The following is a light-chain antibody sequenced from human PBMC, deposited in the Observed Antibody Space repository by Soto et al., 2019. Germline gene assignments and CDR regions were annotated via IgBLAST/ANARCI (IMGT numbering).Light chain of an antibody. V-gene: IGKV3-20*01. Sequence: EIVMTQSPGTLSLSPGERATLSCRASQSVSSYLAWYQQKPGQAPRLLISDASDRATGIPDRFSGSGSGTDYTLTISRLEPEDFAVYYCHQYVSWTFGQGTKVEIK. CDR1: QSVSSY. J-gene: IGKJ1*01. CDR2: DAS. CDR3: HQYVSWT.